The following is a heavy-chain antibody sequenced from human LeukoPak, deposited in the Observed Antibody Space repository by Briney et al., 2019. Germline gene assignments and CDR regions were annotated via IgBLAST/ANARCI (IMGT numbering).Heavy chain of an antibody. Sequence: PGGSLRLSCAPSGFTFSRHGMHWVRQAPGKGLEWVAIISNDGSRKYYAHSVEGRFTISRDNSKNTLYLQMDSLRAEDTALYYCAKGGVYGDYYFDYWGQGTLVTVSS. CDR3: AKGGVYGDYYFDY. D-gene: IGHD4-17*01. V-gene: IGHV3-30*18. CDR2: ISNDGSRK. J-gene: IGHJ4*02. CDR1: GFTFSRHG.